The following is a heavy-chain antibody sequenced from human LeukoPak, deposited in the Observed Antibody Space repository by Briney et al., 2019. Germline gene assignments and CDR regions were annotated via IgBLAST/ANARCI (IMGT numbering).Heavy chain of an antibody. CDR2: LIGSNGST. V-gene: IGHV3-23*01. CDR1: GFTSTNYA. Sequence: GGSLRLSCAASGFTSTNYAMNWVRQVPGKGLEWVSVLIGSNGSTDYADSVKGRFTISRDKSKNTLFLQMNSLRAEDTAIYFCAKGAYDYIEMGYFDSWGQGTLVTVSS. D-gene: IGHD5-12*01. CDR3: AKGAYDYIEMGYFDS. J-gene: IGHJ4*02.